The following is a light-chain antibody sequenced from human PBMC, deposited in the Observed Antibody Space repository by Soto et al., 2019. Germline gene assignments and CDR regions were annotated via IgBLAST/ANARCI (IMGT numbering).Light chain of an antibody. V-gene: IGKV3-15*01. CDR2: SAS. J-gene: IGKJ1*01. Sequence: IVMVQSPATLSVSPGESVILSCRASQNIDTKLAWYRQRPGQAPRLLTYSASIRATGCPARFSGSGSGTEFTLTSSGLQSEDFAVYYCQQYKEWRTFGQGTNVDI. CDR3: QQYKEWRT. CDR1: QNIDTK.